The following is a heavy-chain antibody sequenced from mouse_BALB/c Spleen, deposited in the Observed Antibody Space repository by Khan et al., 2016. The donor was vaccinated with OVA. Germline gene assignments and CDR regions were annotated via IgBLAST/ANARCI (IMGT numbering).Heavy chain of an antibody. J-gene: IGHJ4*01. Sequence: QMQLEESGPGLVAPSQSLSITCTVSGFSLTGFGVNWVRQPPGKGLEWLGMIWGDGSTDYNSALKSRLNLSKDNSKSQVFLKMNSLQTNDTARYYCARAYYGNYREAMDYWGQGTSVTVSS. CDR2: IWGDGST. CDR3: ARAYYGNYREAMDY. D-gene: IGHD2-10*01. CDR1: GFSLTGFG. V-gene: IGHV2-6-7*01.